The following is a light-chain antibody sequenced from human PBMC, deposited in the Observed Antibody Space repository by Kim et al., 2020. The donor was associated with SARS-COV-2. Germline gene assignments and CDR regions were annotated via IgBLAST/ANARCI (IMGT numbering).Light chain of an antibody. Sequence: APGKTGRITCGGNDIGSKSVHWYQQTPGQAPVLVIYYDSGRPSGIPERFSGSNSGNTATLTISRVEAGDEADYYCQVWDSSSDHPVFGGGTKLTVL. CDR2: YDS. CDR1: DIGSKS. J-gene: IGLJ3*02. V-gene: IGLV3-21*04. CDR3: QVWDSSSDHPV.